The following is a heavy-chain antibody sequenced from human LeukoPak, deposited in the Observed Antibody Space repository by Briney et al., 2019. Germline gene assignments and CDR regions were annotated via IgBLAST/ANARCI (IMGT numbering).Heavy chain of an antibody. J-gene: IGHJ6*03. CDR2: INTNTGNP. CDR3: ARLGYCTNGVCPWTLYYYYYYMDV. D-gene: IGHD2-8*01. Sequence: ASVKVSCKASGYTFTSYAMNWVRQAPGQGLEWMGWINTNTGNPTYAQGFTGRFVFSLDTSVSTAYLQISSLKAEDTAVYYCARLGYCTNGVCPWTLYYYYYYMDVWGKGTTVTVSS. CDR1: GYTFTSYA. V-gene: IGHV7-4-1*02.